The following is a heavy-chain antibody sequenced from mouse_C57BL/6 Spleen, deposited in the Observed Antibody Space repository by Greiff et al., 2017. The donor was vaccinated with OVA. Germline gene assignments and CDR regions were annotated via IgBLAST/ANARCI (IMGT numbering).Heavy chain of an antibody. V-gene: IGHV14-2*01. Sequence: VQLQQSGAELVKPGASVKLSCTASGFNIKDYYMNWVKQRTEQGLEWIGRIDPEDGETKSAPKFPGKATITAETSTNTAYLQLSSLTSEDTAVYYCASILNCDDFDYWGQGTTLTVSS. CDR2: IDPEDGET. CDR1: GFNIKDYY. CDR3: ASILNCDDFDY. J-gene: IGHJ2*01. D-gene: IGHD4-1*02.